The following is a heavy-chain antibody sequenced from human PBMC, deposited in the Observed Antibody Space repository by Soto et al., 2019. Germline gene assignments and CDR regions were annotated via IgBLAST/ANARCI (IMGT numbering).Heavy chain of an antibody. V-gene: IGHV3-30*19. J-gene: IGHJ4*02. CDR1: GFTVSSYG. CDR3: ARDQEGGWLVISHYFDY. D-gene: IGHD6-19*01. Sequence: QVQQAESGGGVVQPGRSLRLSCAASGFTVSSYGMHWVRQAPGKGLEWVAVISYDGSNKYYADSVKGRFTISRDNSKNTLYLQMNSLRAEDTAVYYCARDQEGGWLVISHYFDYWGQGTLVTVSS. CDR2: ISYDGSNK.